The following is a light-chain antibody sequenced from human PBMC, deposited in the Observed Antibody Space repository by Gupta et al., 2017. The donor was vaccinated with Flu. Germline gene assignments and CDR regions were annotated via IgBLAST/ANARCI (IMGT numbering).Light chain of an antibody. J-gene: IGLJ1*01. CDR1: KSNIVTNP. CDR3: SAWDDSLNGQYG. V-gene: IGLV1-44*01. Sequence: VTISCSGRKSNIVTNPIHGYQQLPGTAPKLRSYRFNQRPSGVPDRFSGSKSDTSDSLAISGLQFEDEAEYDGSAWDDSLNGQYGFGTGTKVTVL. CDR2: RFN.